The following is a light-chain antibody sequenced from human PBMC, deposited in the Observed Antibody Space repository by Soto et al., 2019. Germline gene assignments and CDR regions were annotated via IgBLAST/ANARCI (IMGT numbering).Light chain of an antibody. J-gene: IGKJ2*01. V-gene: IGKV3-15*01. CDR1: QYIVRT. CDR2: SAS. CDR3: QQYKKWPYT. Sequence: IAVLSCRASQYIVRTLAWYQQKAGQPPRLLFFSASTRATGLPDRFTGSGSGSEFTLTISSLQAEDSGVYYCQQYKKWPYTFGQGTKVDIK.